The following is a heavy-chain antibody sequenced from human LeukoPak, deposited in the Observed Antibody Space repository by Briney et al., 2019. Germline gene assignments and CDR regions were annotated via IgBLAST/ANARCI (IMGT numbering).Heavy chain of an antibody. CDR2: IIPIFGTA. J-gene: IGHJ6*03. V-gene: IGHV1-69*06. CDR3: ARGVTARGFYYYMDV. CDR1: GGTFSSYA. D-gene: IGHD2-21*02. Sequence: ASVKVSCKASGGTFSSYAISWVRQAPGQGLEWMGGIIPIFGTANYAQKFQGRVTITADKSTSTAYMELSSLRSEDTAVYYCARGVTARGFYYYMDVWGKGTTVTISS.